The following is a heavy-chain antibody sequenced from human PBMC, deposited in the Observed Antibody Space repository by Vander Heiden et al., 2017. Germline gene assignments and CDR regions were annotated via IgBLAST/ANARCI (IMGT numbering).Heavy chain of an antibody. CDR3: ARDSHYYDSSGYYYD. V-gene: IGHV3-33*01. CDR1: GFTFRSYG. CDR2: IWYDGSNK. Sequence: QVQLVESGGGVVQPGSSLRLSCAASGFTFRSYGMHWVRQAPGKGLEWVAVIWYDGSNKYYADSVKGRFTISRDNSKNTLYLQMNSLRAEDTAVYYCARDSHYYDSSGYYYDWGQGTLVTVSS. J-gene: IGHJ4*02. D-gene: IGHD3-22*01.